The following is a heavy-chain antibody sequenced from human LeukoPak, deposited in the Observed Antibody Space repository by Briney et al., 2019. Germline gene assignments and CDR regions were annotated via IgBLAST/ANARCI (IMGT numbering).Heavy chain of an antibody. J-gene: IGHJ5*02. CDR1: GGSISSYS. Sequence: SETLSLTCTVSGGSISSYSWSWIRQPPGKGLEWIGYIYHSGSTYYNPSLKSRVTISVDRSKNQFSLKLSSVTAADTAVYYCARDSTTTVGWFDPWGQGTLVTVSS. V-gene: IGHV4-30-2*01. CDR3: ARDSTTTVGWFDP. D-gene: IGHD4-23*01. CDR2: IYHSGST.